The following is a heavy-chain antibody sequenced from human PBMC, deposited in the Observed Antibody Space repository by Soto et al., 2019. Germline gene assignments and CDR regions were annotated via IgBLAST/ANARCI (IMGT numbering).Heavy chain of an antibody. Sequence: EVQLVESGGGLVQPGGSLRLSCAASGFTFSSYSMNWVRQAPGKGLEWVSYISSSSSTIYYADSVKGRFTISRDNAKNSLDLQMNTLRADDTAVYYCARETQWLNGFDPWGQGTLVTVSS. CDR3: ARETQWLNGFDP. D-gene: IGHD6-19*01. CDR1: GFTFSSYS. V-gene: IGHV3-48*01. J-gene: IGHJ5*02. CDR2: ISSSSSTI.